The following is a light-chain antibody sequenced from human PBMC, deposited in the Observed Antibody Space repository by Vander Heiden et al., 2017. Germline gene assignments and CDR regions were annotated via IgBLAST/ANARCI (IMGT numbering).Light chain of an antibody. CDR2: TLS. CDR1: QSLLCDDNGNIY. CDR3: MQRKEFPLT. V-gene: IGKV2-40*01. Sequence: IAMTHTPLSLPLTPGEPPSISCRSSQSLLCDDNGNIYLDWCQQKPGQSPQLLIYTLSARASGVPDSFSGSGSPTDFTLKISRVEAEDVGVYYCMQRKEFPLTFGGGTQVDIK. J-gene: IGKJ4*01.